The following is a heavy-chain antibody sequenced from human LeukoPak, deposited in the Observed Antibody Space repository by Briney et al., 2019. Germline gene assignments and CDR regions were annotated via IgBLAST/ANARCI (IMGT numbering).Heavy chain of an antibody. CDR1: GGSISSYY. CDR2: IYHSGST. D-gene: IGHD5-24*01. CDR3: AREGRKGGYNFAY. Sequence: SETLSLTCTVSGGSISSYYWGWIRQPPGKGLEWIGSIYHSGSTYYNPSLKSRVTISVDTSKNQFSLKLSSVTAADTSVYYCAREGRKGGYNFAYWGQGTLVTVSS. J-gene: IGHJ4*02. V-gene: IGHV4-38-2*02.